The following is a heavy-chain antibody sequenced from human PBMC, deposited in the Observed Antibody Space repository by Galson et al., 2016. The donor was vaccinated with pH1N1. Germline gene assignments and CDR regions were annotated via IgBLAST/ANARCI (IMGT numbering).Heavy chain of an antibody. CDR1: GFAFSSYE. CDR3: ARPAEQQWLVILPFGY. CDR2: ISRTGSTI. J-gene: IGHJ4*02. D-gene: IGHD6-19*01. Sequence: SLRLSCAASGFAFSSYEMNWVRQAPGKGLEWVSHISRTGSTIHYADSVKGRFTVSRDNAKNSLYPQMNRLRAEDTAVYYCARPAEQQWLVILPFGYWGQGILVTVSS. V-gene: IGHV3-48*03.